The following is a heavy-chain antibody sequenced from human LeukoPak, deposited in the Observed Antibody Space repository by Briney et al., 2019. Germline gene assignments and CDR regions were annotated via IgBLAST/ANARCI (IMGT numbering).Heavy chain of an antibody. Sequence: SETLSLTCAVSGGSISSGGYSWSWIRQPPGKGLEWIGYIYHSGSTYYNPSLKSRVTISVDRSKNQFSLKLSSVTAADTAVYYCARDEDLGYFDLWGRGTLVTVSS. CDR2: IYHSGST. CDR1: GGSISSGGYS. V-gene: IGHV4-30-2*01. J-gene: IGHJ2*01. CDR3: ARDEDLGYFDL.